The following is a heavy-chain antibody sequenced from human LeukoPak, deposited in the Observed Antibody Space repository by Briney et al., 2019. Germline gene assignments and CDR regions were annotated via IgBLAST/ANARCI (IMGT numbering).Heavy chain of an antibody. CDR1: GGSCDDSY. CDR2: IHPYGIF. D-gene: IGHD5-24*01. CDR3: ARGRDRSKAGDH. Sequence: SETLSLTCAVYGGSCDDSYCSWIRQPPGKGLEWIGEIHPYGIFYYNSSLMSRATISIDTSKSQFSLRLTSVTAADTAFYYCARGRDRSKAGDHWGQGSLVTVSS. V-gene: IGHV4-34*01. J-gene: IGHJ4*02.